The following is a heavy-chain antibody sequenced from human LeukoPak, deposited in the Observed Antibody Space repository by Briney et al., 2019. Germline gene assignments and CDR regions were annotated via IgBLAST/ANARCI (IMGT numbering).Heavy chain of an antibody. CDR2: IYSGGST. CDR1: GFTFSNYN. V-gene: IGHV3-53*01. CDR3: ARARGIRFLEGYMDV. D-gene: IGHD3-3*01. Sequence: GGSLRLSCAASGFTFSNYNMNWVRQAPGKGLEWVSVIYSGGSTYYADSVKGRFTISRDNSKNTLYLQMNSLRAEDTAVYYCARARGIRFLEGYMDVWGKGTTVTVSS. J-gene: IGHJ6*03.